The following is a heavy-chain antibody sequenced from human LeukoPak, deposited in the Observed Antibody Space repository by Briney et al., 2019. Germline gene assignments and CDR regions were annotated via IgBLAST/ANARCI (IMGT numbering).Heavy chain of an antibody. V-gene: IGHV3-48*04. Sequence: GGSLRLSCAASGFTFSSYSMNWVRQAPGKGLEWVSYISSSSSTIYYADSVKGRFTISRDNAKNSLYLQMSSLRAEDTAVYYCARVEGGGMVRGVPYWGQGTLVTVSS. CDR3: ARVEGGGMVRGVPY. D-gene: IGHD3-10*01. J-gene: IGHJ4*02. CDR1: GFTFSSYS. CDR2: ISSSSSTI.